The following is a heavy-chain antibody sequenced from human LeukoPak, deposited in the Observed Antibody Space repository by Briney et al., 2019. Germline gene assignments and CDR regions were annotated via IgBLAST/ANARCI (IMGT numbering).Heavy chain of an antibody. J-gene: IGHJ4*02. CDR1: GFTLSSYS. D-gene: IGHD3-10*01. CDR3: ARGALGEIDY. CDR2: ISSSSSYI. V-gene: IGHV3-21*01. Sequence: GGSLRLSCAASGFTLSSYSMNWVRQAPGKGLEWVSSISSSSSYIYYADSVKGRFTISRDNAKNSLYLQMNSLRAEDTAVYYCARGALGEIDYWGQGTLVTVSS.